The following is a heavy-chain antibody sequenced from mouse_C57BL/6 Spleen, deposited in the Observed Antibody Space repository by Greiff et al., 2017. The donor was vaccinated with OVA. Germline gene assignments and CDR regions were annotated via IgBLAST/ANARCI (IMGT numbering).Heavy chain of an antibody. V-gene: IGHV1-82*01. CDR1: GYAFSSSW. Sequence: VQLQQSGPELVKPGASVKISCKASGYAFSSSWMNWVKQRPGTGLEWIGRIYPGDGDTNYNGKFKGKATLTADKSSSTAYMQLSSLTSEDSAVYFCARSDYYGSSHWYFDVWGTGTTVTVAS. J-gene: IGHJ1*03. CDR2: IYPGDGDT. CDR3: ARSDYYGSSHWYFDV. D-gene: IGHD1-1*01.